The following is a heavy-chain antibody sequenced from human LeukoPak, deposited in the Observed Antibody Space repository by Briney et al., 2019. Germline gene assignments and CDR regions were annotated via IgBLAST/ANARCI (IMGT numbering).Heavy chain of an antibody. J-gene: IGHJ4*02. CDR1: GYSFTSYW. Sequence: GESPKISCKCSGYSFTSYWIGWVRQMPGKGLEWMGIICPGDSDTRYSPSFQGQVTISADKSISTAYLQWSSLKASDTAMYYCARVDYDSKMAFDYWGQGTLVTVSS. CDR3: ARVDYDSKMAFDY. V-gene: IGHV5-51*01. D-gene: IGHD3-22*01. CDR2: ICPGDSDT.